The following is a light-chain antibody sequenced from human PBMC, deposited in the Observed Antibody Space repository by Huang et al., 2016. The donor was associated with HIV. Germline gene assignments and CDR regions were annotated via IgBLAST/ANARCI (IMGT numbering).Light chain of an antibody. J-gene: IGKJ4*01. CDR2: DAS. V-gene: IGKV3-11*01. CDR1: PSIINF. Sequence: EIVLTQSPATLSLSPGERATLSCRASPSIINFLAWYQQKPGQAPRLLIYDASNRATGIPARFSGSGSGTDFTLTISSREPEDFADYYCQQRGNWPLTFGGGTKVEI. CDR3: QQRGNWPLT.